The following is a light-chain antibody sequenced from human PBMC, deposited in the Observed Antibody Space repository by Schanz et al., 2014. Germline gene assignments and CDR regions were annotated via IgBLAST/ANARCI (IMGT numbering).Light chain of an antibody. J-gene: IGKJ1*01. CDR1: QSVFNNY. CDR3: QQRSNWPRT. CDR2: RAS. Sequence: EIVLTQSPGTLSLSLGEGATLSCRASQSVFNNYLAWYQQKPGQAPRLLIYRASNRAPGIPDRFSGSGSGTDFTLTISTLEPEDFATYYCQQRSNWPRTFGQGTKVEMK. V-gene: IGKV3D-20*02.